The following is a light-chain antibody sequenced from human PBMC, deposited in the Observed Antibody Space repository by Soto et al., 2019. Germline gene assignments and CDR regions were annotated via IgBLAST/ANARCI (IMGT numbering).Light chain of an antibody. CDR3: QQYATSPNT. Sequence: EIVLTQSPGTLSLSPGERATLSCRASHSISSSYLAWYQQKPGQAHRLVIYGATTMDSGIPDRFSGSGSGTDFTLTITRLQPEDFAVYYCQQYATSPNTFGQGAKVEIK. CDR2: GAT. V-gene: IGKV3-20*01. J-gene: IGKJ1*01. CDR1: HSISSSY.